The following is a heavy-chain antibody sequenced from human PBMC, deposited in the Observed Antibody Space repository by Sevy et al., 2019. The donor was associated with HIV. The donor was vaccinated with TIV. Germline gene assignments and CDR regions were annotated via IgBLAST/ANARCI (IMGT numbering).Heavy chain of an antibody. CDR3: ARDYDSSGYSPASVDY. J-gene: IGHJ4*02. D-gene: IGHD3-22*01. CDR1: GFTFSSYA. Sequence: GGSLRLSCAASGFTFSSYAMHWVRQAPGKGLEWVAVISYDGSNKYYADSVKGRFTISRDNSKNTLYLQMNSLRAEDTAVYYCARDYDSSGYSPASVDYWGQGTLVTVSS. V-gene: IGHV3-30-3*01. CDR2: ISYDGSNK.